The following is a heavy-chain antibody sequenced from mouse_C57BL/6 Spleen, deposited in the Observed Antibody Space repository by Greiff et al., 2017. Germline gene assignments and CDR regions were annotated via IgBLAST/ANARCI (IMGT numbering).Heavy chain of an antibody. CDR3: ARSYSNYFFDKDG. Sequence: VQLQQSGAELVKPGASVKISCKASGYAFSSYWMNWVKQRPGKGLEWIGQIYPGDGDTNYNGKFKGKATLTANKPSSTAYMQLSSLTSEDSAVYFCARSYSNYFFDKDGWGQGTTVTVAS. CDR2: IYPGDGDT. J-gene: IGHJ4*01. V-gene: IGHV1-80*01. D-gene: IGHD2-5*01. CDR1: GYAFSSYW.